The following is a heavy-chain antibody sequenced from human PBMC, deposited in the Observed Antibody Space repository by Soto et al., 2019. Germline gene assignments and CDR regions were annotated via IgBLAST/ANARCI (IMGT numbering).Heavy chain of an antibody. Sequence: GGSLRLSCAASGFTFSDYYMSCIRQAPGKGLEWISYFSSNSNYKNHADSVRGRFTISRYNAKSSLYLQMNGLRAEDTAVYSCARATGYYHNSGSDSWGQGTLVTVSS. J-gene: IGHJ4*02. V-gene: IGHV3-11*06. CDR1: GFTFSDYY. CDR3: ARATGYYHNSGSDS. CDR2: FSSNSNYK. D-gene: IGHD3-22*01.